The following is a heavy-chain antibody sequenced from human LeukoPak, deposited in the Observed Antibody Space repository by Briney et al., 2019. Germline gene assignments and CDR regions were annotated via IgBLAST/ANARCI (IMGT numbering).Heavy chain of an antibody. V-gene: IGHV3-30-3*01. CDR1: GFTFSSYA. D-gene: IGHD2-15*01. CDR3: ARDLPLGPPLSQGYSEAFDI. Sequence: PGGSLRLPCAASGFTFSSYAMHWVRQAPGKGLEWVAVISYDGSNKYYAGSVKGRFTISRDNSKNTLYLQMNSLRAEGTAVYYCARDLPLGPPLSQGYSEAFDIWGQGTMVTVSS. CDR2: ISYDGSNK. J-gene: IGHJ3*02.